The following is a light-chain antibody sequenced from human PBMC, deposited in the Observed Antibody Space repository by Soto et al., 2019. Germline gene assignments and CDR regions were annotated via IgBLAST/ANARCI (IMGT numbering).Light chain of an antibody. J-gene: IGKJ2*01. CDR1: QSISSW. CDR3: QQYNSYP. CDR2: KAS. V-gene: IGKV1-5*03. Sequence: DIPMTQSPSTLSASVGDRVTITCRASQSISSWLAWYQQKPGKAPKLLIYKASSLESGVPSRFSGSGSGTEFTLTISSLQPDDFATYYCQQYNSYPFGQGTKLEIK.